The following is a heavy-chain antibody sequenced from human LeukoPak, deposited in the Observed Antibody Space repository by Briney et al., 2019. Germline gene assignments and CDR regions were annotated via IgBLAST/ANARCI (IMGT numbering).Heavy chain of an antibody. CDR1: GFTFSSYS. Sequence: PGGSLRLSCAASGFTFSSYSMNWVRQAPGKGLEWVSYINTGSSTIYYADSVKGRFTISRDNAKNSLYLQMNSLRAEDTALYYCASPYSTSWNDAFDAWGRGTMVTVSS. D-gene: IGHD6-13*01. CDR3: ASPYSTSWNDAFDA. J-gene: IGHJ3*01. CDR2: INTGSSTI. V-gene: IGHV3-48*01.